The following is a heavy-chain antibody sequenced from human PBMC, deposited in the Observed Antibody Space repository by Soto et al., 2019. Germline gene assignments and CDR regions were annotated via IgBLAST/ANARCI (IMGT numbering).Heavy chain of an antibody. D-gene: IGHD3-9*01. CDR2: INHSGST. J-gene: IGHJ5*02. CDR3: ARGRDYDILTGYYNPPQIFDP. V-gene: IGHV4-34*01. CDR1: GGSFSGYY. Sequence: QVQLQQWGAGLLKPSETLSLTCAVYGGSFSGYYWSWIRQPPGKGLEWNGEINHSGSTNYNPSLKSRVTISVDTSKNQFSLKLSSVTAADTAVYYCARGRDYDILTGYYNPPQIFDPWGQGTLVTVSS.